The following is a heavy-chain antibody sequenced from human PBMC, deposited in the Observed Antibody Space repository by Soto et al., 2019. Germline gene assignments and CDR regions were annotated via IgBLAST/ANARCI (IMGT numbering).Heavy chain of an antibody. CDR1: GFTFSSYA. CDR3: APRALYGPNSPV. V-gene: IGHV3-23*01. J-gene: IGHJ3*01. CDR2: ISGSGGST. Sequence: XXSLRLSFAASGFTFSSYAMRWVLQAPGKGLEWVSAISGSGGSTYYADSVKGRFTISRDNSKNTLYLQMNSMRAEDTAVYYCAPRALYGPNSPVWGQGTMVTVSS. D-gene: IGHD2-2*02.